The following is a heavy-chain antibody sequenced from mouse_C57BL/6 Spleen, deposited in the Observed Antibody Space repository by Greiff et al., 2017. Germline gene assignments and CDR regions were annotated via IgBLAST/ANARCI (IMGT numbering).Heavy chain of an antibody. D-gene: IGHD3-2*02. J-gene: IGHJ2*01. CDR3: TRKGDSSGYV. Sequence: QVQLQQSGAELVRPGASVTLSCKASGYTFTDYEMHWVKQTPVHGLEWIGAIDPETGGTAYNQKFKGKAILTADKSSSTAYMELRSLTSEDSAVYYCTRKGDSSGYVWGQGTTLTVSS. V-gene: IGHV1-15*01. CDR1: GYTFTDYE. CDR2: IDPETGGT.